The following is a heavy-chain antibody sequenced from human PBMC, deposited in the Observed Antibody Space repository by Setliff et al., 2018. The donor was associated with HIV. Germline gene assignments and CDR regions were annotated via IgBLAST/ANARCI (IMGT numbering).Heavy chain of an antibody. V-gene: IGHV3-53*01. CDR2: IYSGGIT. CDR1: GFSVSSNY. CDR3: ARWFVGYDGDSYYYYGMDV. J-gene: IGHJ6*02. D-gene: IGHD4-17*01. Sequence: GESLKISCATSGFSVSSNYMGWVRQAPGKGLIWVSVIYSGGITKYSDSAEGRFTIFRDSSTLYLQTNSLRAEDSAVYYCARWFVGYDGDSYYYYGMDVWGQGTTVTVSS.